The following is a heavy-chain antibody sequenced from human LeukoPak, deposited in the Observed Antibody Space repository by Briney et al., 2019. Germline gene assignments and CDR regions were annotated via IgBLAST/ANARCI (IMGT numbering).Heavy chain of an antibody. Sequence: SVKVSCKASGGTFSSYAISWVRQAPGQGLEWMGRIIPILGIANYAQKFQGRVTITADKSTSTAYMELSSLRSEDTAVYYCASCGAAVRDYFGYWGQGTLVTVSS. J-gene: IGHJ4*02. CDR1: GGTFSSYA. CDR2: IIPILGIA. V-gene: IGHV1-69*04. CDR3: ASCGAAVRDYFGY. D-gene: IGHD6-13*01.